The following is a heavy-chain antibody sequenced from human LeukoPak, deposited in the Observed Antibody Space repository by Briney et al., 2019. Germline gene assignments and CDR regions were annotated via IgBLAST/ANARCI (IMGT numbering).Heavy chain of an antibody. Sequence: GGSLRLSCAASGFTFSSYAMSWVRQAPGKGLEWVSAISGSGDTTYYADSVKGRFTISRDNSKNTLYLQMNSLRVDDTAVYYCAKEDCSSSSCSWFDPWGQGTLVTVSS. V-gene: IGHV3-23*01. J-gene: IGHJ5*02. CDR1: GFTFSSYA. CDR3: AKEDCSSSSCSWFDP. CDR2: ISGSGDTT. D-gene: IGHD2-2*01.